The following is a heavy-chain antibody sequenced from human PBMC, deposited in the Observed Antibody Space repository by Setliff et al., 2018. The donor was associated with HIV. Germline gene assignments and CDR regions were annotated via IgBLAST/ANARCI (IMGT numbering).Heavy chain of an antibody. Sequence: PGGSLRLSCAASGFTFSSHGMHWVRQAPGKGLEWVAVIWYDGSNKYYADSVKGRFTISRDNSKNTLYLQMNSLRAEDTAVYYCARDKDYYDSSGYYYIYYNMDVWGKGTTVTVSS. D-gene: IGHD3-22*01. V-gene: IGHV3-33*01. J-gene: IGHJ6*03. CDR3: ARDKDYYDSSGYYYIYYNMDV. CDR1: GFTFSSHG. CDR2: IWYDGSNK.